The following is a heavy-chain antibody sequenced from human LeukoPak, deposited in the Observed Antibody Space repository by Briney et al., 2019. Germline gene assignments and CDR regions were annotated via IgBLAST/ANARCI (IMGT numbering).Heavy chain of an antibody. CDR3: ARGHLQQLVPFDY. Sequence: GALRLSCAASGFTFSSYAMSWVRQAPGEGLEWVSYISSSGSTIYYADSVKGRFTISRNNAKNSLYLQMNSLRAEDTAVYYCARGHLQQLVPFDYWGQGTLVTVSS. D-gene: IGHD6-13*01. J-gene: IGHJ4*02. CDR2: ISSSGSTI. V-gene: IGHV3-48*04. CDR1: GFTFSSYA.